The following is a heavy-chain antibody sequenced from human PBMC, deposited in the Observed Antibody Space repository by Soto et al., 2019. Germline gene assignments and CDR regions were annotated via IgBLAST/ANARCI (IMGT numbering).Heavy chain of an antibody. V-gene: IGHV4-39*01. J-gene: IGHJ4*02. Sequence: SETLSLTCTVSGGSISSSSYYWGWIRQPPGKGLEWIGSIYYSGSTYYNPSLKSRVTISVDTSKSQFSLKLSSVTAADTAVYYCARYTITSTGTPLYWGQGTLVTVSS. CDR3: ARYTITSTGTPLY. CDR2: IYYSGST. CDR1: GGSISSSSYY. D-gene: IGHD1-1*01.